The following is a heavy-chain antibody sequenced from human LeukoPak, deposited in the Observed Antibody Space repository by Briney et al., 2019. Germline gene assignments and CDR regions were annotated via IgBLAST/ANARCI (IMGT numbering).Heavy chain of an antibody. J-gene: IGHJ5*02. Sequence: SETLSLTCTVSGGSISSGDYYWGWIRQPPGKGLEWIGYIYYSGSTFHYNPSLKSRVNISVDTSKNQFSLRLSSVTAVDTAVYYCASTNCSSASCYGANWFDPWGQGTLVTVSS. CDR3: ASTNCSSASCYGANWFDP. CDR2: IYYSGST. CDR1: GGSISSGDYY. V-gene: IGHV4-30-4*08. D-gene: IGHD2-2*01.